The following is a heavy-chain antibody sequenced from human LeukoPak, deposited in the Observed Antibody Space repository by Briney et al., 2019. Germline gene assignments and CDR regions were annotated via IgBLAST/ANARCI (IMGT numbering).Heavy chain of an antibody. CDR1: GYTFTGHY. D-gene: IGHD2-2*01. Sequence: ASVKVSCKASGYTFTGHYMHWVRQAPGQGLEWMGRINPNSGGTNYAQKFQGRVTMTRDTSISTAYMELSRLRSDDTAVYYCAIPGGYCSSTSCYAGGDYYYYMDVWGKGTTVTVSS. CDR2: INPNSGGT. J-gene: IGHJ6*03. CDR3: AIPGGYCSSTSCYAGGDYYYYMDV. V-gene: IGHV1-2*06.